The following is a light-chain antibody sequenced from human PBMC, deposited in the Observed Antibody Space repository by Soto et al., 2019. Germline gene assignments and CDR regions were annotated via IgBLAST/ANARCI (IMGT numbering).Light chain of an antibody. V-gene: IGKV3-20*01. Sequence: DIVLTQSPVTLSLSPGERATLSCRASQSLRSSYLAWYQQNPGQAPRLLMYGASNRAAGFPDRFSGSGSGTDCTLTISRLEPEDVAVYYWHCHQFAESALYTLGQWTKVEMK. CDR2: GAS. CDR3: HCHQFAESALYT. J-gene: IGKJ2*01. CDR1: QSLRSSY.